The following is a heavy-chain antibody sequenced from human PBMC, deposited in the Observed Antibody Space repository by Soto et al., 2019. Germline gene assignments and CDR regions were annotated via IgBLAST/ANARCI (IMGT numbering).Heavy chain of an antibody. D-gene: IGHD2-2*01. CDR1: GYTFTSYG. Sequence: QFQLVQSGAEVKKPGASLKVSCKASGYTFTSYGISWVRQAPGQGLEWMGWISAYNGNTKYAQKLQGRVTMTTATTTSTAYIVRRSLRSDDTAGYYCAGEVVVVPAAGYYYYGMAVWGQGTTVTVSS. CDR2: ISAYNGNT. J-gene: IGHJ6*02. V-gene: IGHV1-18*01. CDR3: AGEVVVVPAAGYYYYGMAV.